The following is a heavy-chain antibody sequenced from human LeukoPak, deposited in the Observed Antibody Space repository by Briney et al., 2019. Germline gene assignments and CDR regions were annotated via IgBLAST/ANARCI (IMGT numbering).Heavy chain of an antibody. CDR2: INHGGST. CDR1: GGSLSAYY. J-gene: IGHJ4*02. CDR3: ARDGPRYYSDEYYFDY. D-gene: IGHD3-22*01. Sequence: PSETLSLTCAVYGGSLSAYYWTWIRQPPGKGLEWIGEINHGGSTNYNPSLKSRVTISVDTSKDQFSLRLSSITAADTAVYYCARDGPRYYSDEYYFDYWGQGTLVTVSS. V-gene: IGHV4-34*01.